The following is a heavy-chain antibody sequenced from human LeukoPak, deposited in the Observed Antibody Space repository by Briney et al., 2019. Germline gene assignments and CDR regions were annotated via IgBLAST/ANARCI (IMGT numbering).Heavy chain of an antibody. V-gene: IGHV5-51*01. D-gene: IGHD6-6*01. CDR3: ARHTKYSSSSRVFEY. J-gene: IGHJ4*02. CDR1: GYSFTSYW. CDR2: IYPSDSDT. Sequence: GESLKISCKGSGYSFTSYWIGWVRQMPGKGLEWMGIIYPSDSDTRYSPSFQGQVTISVDKSISTAYLQWSSLKASDTAMYYCARHTKYSSSSRVFEYWGQGTLVTVSS.